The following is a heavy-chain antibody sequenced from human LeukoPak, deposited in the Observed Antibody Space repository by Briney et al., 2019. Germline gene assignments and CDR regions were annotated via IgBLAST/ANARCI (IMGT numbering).Heavy chain of an antibody. J-gene: IGHJ4*02. V-gene: IGHV3-30-3*01. Sequence: PGGSLRLSCAASGFTFSSYAMHWVRQAPGKGLEWVAVISYDGSNKYYADSVKGRFTISRDNSKNTLYLQMNSLRAEDTAVYYCAKGGYYDSSGYYTKRDYFDYWGQGTLVTVSS. CDR3: AKGGYYDSSGYYTKRDYFDY. CDR2: ISYDGSNK. CDR1: GFTFSSYA. D-gene: IGHD3-22*01.